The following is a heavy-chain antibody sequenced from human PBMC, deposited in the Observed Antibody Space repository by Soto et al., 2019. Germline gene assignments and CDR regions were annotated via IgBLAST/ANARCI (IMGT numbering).Heavy chain of an antibody. D-gene: IGHD3-3*01. V-gene: IGHV4-59*01. J-gene: IGHJ6*02. CDR3: AREGGDFWSGSLGYYYYGMDV. CDR1: GGSISRYY. Sequence: SETLSLTCTGSGGSISRYYWSWIRQPPGKGLEVIGYIYYSGSTNYNPSLKSRVTISVDTSKNQFSLKLSSVTAADTAVYYCAREGGDFWSGSLGYYYYGMDVWGQGTTVTVS. CDR2: IYYSGST.